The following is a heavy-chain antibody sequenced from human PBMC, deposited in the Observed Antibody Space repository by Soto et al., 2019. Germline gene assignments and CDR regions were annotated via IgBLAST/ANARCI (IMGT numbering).Heavy chain of an antibody. CDR2: TYYRSKWYN. D-gene: IGHD6-19*01. J-gene: IGHJ4*02. CDR3: ARQQWMVLGHFDY. CDR1: GDRVSSNSAT. Sequence: SPTLSLTCAISGDRVSSNSATWNWIRQSPSRGLEWLGRTYYRSKWYNDYAVSVKSRITINPDTSKKQFSLQLNSVTPEDTAVYYCARQQWMVLGHFDYWGQGTLVTVSS. V-gene: IGHV6-1*01.